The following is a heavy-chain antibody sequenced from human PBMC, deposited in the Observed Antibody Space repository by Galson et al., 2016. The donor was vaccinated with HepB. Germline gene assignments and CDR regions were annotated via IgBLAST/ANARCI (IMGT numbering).Heavy chain of an antibody. Sequence: SLRLSCAASGFTFSGFAMHWVRQASGKGLEWVGRIRSKANSYATAYAASVKGRFTISRDDSKDTAYLQMNSLKTEDTAVYYCTRHISRTDTAMVYGFDPWGQGTLVTVSS. V-gene: IGHV3-73*01. CDR2: IRSKANSYAT. CDR1: GFTFSGFA. CDR3: TRHISRTDTAMVYGFDP. J-gene: IGHJ5*02. D-gene: IGHD5-18*01.